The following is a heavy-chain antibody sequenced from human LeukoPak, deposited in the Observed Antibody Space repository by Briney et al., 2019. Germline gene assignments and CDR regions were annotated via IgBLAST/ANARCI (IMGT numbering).Heavy chain of an antibody. CDR3: AKDLPYCSGGSCSGGMDV. V-gene: IGHV3-64*04. CDR2: ISSNGGST. D-gene: IGHD2-15*01. Sequence: GGSLRLSCSASGFTFSSYAMHWVRQAPGKGLEYVSAISSNGGSTYYADSVKGRFTISRDNSKNTLYLQMNSLRAEDTAVYYCAKDLPYCSGGSCSGGMDVWGQGTTVTVSS. CDR1: GFTFSSYA. J-gene: IGHJ6*02.